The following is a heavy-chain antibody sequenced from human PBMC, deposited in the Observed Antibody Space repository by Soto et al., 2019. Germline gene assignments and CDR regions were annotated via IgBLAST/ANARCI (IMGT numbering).Heavy chain of an antibody. J-gene: IGHJ4*02. CDR2: IYYSGST. D-gene: IGHD6-19*01. Sequence: SETLSLTCTVSGGSISSYYWSWIRQPPGKGLEWIGYIYYSGSTNYNPSLKSRVTISVDTSKNQFSLKLSSVTAADTAVYYCARAGGIAVAGWEYYFDYWGQGTLVTVSS. CDR3: ARAGGIAVAGWEYYFDY. V-gene: IGHV4-59*01. CDR1: GGSISSYY.